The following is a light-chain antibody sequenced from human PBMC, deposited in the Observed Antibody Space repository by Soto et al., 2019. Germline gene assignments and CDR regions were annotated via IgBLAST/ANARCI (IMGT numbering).Light chain of an antibody. CDR2: AVS. J-gene: IGLJ1*01. V-gene: IGLV2-14*01. Sequence: QSALTQPASVSGSPGQSITISCTGTSSDVGDYNYVSWYQQHPGKAPKLMISAVSNRPSGVSDRFSGSKSGNTASLTFSGLQAEDEADYYCSYMRNSLYVFGTGTKLTVL. CDR3: SYMRNSLYV. CDR1: SSDVGDYNY.